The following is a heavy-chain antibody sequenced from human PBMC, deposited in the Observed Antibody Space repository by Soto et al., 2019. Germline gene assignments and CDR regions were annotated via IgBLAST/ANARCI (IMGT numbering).Heavy chain of an antibody. CDR2: IIPIFGTA. D-gene: IGHD3-22*01. CDR1: GGTFSSYA. CDR3: ARDPLLVIYYDSSRPTLRAFAI. J-gene: IGHJ3*02. Sequence: SVKVSCKASGGTFSSYAISCVRQAPGQGLEWMGGIIPIFGTANYAQKFQGRVTITADESTSTAYMELSSLRSEDTAVYYCARDPLLVIYYDSSRPTLRAFAIWGQGTMVTVSS. V-gene: IGHV1-69*13.